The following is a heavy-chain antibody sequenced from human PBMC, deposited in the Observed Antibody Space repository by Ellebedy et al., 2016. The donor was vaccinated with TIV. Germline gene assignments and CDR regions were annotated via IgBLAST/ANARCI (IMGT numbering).Heavy chain of an antibody. D-gene: IGHD4-17*01. CDR3: AKDISTGTVTTLEFFQH. CDR2: ISGSGGST. V-gene: IGHV3-23*01. Sequence: GGSLRLSCAASGFPFSSYAMSWVRQAPGKGLEWVSGISGSGGSTYYADSVKGRFTISSDNSKNTLYLQMNSLRDEDTAVYYCAKDISTGTVTTLEFFQHWGQGTLVTVSS. CDR1: GFPFSSYA. J-gene: IGHJ1*01.